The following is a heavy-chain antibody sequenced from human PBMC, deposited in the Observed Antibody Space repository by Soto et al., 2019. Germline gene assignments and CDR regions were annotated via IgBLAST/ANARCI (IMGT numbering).Heavy chain of an antibody. D-gene: IGHD2-2*01. CDR1: GYTFTSYG. V-gene: IGHV1-18*01. Sequence: ASVKVSCKASGYTFTSYGISWVRQAPGQGLEWMGWISAYNGHTNYAQKLQGRVTMTTDTSTNTAYMELRSLRSDDTGVYYCARGQFVVPAANPYHYGRDVWGQGNTVTVSS. CDR3: ARGQFVVPAANPYHYGRDV. CDR2: ISAYNGHT. J-gene: IGHJ6*02.